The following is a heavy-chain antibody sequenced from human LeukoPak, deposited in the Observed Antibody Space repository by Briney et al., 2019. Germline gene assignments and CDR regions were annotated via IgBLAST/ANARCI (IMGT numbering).Heavy chain of an antibody. J-gene: IGHJ6*03. V-gene: IGHV4-4*02. CDR2: IYHSGST. Sequence: SETLSLTCAVSGYSISSSNWWSWVRQPPGKGLEWIGEIYHSGSTNYNPSLKSRVTISVDKSKNQFSLKLSSVTAADTAVYYCARDSYCSGGSCPQEHYYMDVWGKGTTVTVSS. CDR1: GYSISSSNW. D-gene: IGHD2-15*01. CDR3: ARDSYCSGGSCPQEHYYMDV.